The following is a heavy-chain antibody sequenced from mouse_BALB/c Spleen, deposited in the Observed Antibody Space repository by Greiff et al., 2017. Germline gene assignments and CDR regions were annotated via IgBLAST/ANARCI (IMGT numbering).Heavy chain of an antibody. J-gene: IGHJ3*01. Sequence: QVQLKESGPGLVAPSQSLSITCTVSGFSLTSYGVHWVRQPPGKGLEWLGVIWAGGSTNYNSALMSRLSISKDNSKSQVFLKMNSLQTDDTAMYYCARVLTGTGFAYWGQGTLVTVSA. V-gene: IGHV2-9*02. CDR1: GFSLTSYG. CDR2: IWAGGST. CDR3: ARVLTGTGFAY. D-gene: IGHD4-1*01.